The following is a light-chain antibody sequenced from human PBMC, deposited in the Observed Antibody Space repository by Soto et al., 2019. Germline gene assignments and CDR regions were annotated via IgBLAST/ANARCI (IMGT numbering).Light chain of an antibody. J-gene: IGKJ4*01. CDR3: QHYANWPLT. V-gene: IGKV1-9*01. Sequence: IQLTQSPSSLSASVGDRVTITCRASQGINKFLAWYQQRPGKAPQLLVYGASTLQSGVPSRFSGSGSGTDFTLTISSLQSEDFAVYYCQHYANWPLTFGGGTRVESK. CDR1: QGINKF. CDR2: GAS.